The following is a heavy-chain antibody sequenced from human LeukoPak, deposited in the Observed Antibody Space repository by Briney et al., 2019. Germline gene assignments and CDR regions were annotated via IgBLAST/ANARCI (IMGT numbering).Heavy chain of an antibody. V-gene: IGHV3-53*01. J-gene: IGHJ4*02. D-gene: IGHD2-2*01. CDR1: GFTVSSNY. CDR2: IYSGGST. Sequence: GGSLRLSCAASGFTVSSNYMSWVRQAPGKGLEWVSVIYSGGSTYYADSVKGRFTISRDNSKNTLYLQMNSLRAEDTAVYYCARDLCSSTSCYHDYWGQGTLVTVSS. CDR3: ARDLCSSTSCYHDY.